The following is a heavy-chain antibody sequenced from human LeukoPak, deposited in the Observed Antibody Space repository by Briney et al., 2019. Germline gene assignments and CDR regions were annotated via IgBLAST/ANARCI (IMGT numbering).Heavy chain of an antibody. Sequence: GGSLRLSCAATGFTFKDYGMHWVRQAPGKGLEWVSGIAWNTGNTGYADSVKGRFTISRDNAENSLYLQMNSLRAEDTALYYCAKDMNSYGSGSSYNPWGPFDSWGQGTLVTVSS. CDR2: IAWNTGNT. CDR3: AKDMNSYGSGSSYNPWGPFDS. J-gene: IGHJ4*02. CDR1: GFTFKDYG. V-gene: IGHV3-9*01. D-gene: IGHD3-10*01.